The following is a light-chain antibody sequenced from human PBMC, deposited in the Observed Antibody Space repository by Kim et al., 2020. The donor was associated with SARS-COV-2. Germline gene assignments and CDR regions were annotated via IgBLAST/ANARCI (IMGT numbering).Light chain of an antibody. V-gene: IGKV3-20*01. Sequence: EIVLTQSPGTLSLSPRERATLSCRASQSVSSSYLAWYQQKPGQAPRLLIYGASSRATGIPDRFSGSGSGTDFTLTISRLEPEDFAVYYCQQYGSSPVTFGQGTKVDIK. CDR2: GAS. CDR3: QQYGSSPVT. CDR1: QSVSSSY. J-gene: IGKJ1*01.